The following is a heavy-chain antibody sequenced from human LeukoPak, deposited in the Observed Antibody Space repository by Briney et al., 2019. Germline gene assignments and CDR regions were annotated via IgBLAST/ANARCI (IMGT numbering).Heavy chain of an antibody. V-gene: IGHV3-21*01. Sequence: GGSLRLSCAASGFTFSSYSMNWVRQAPGKGLEWVSSISSSSSYIYYADSVKGRFAISRDNAKNSLYLQMKSLRAEDTAVYYCARVAHNYHLDQWGQGTLVTVSS. CDR1: GFTFSSYS. CDR2: ISSSSSYI. D-gene: IGHD1-1*01. J-gene: IGHJ4*02. CDR3: ARVAHNYHLDQ.